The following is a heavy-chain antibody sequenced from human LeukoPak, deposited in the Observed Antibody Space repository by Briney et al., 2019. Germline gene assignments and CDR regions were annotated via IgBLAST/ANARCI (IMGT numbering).Heavy chain of an antibody. J-gene: IGHJ4*02. CDR2: IYSSGST. Sequence: WGSLSLSCAASGFTVSSNYMSWIRQAPGKGLEWVSVIYSSGSTYYADSVKGRFTISIDNSKNTLYLQLNSLSAEDTAVYYCARAAYDSSGYYAPHFDSRGQGNLVTVSS. CDR1: GFTVSSNY. CDR3: ARAAYDSSGYYAPHFDS. V-gene: IGHV3-53*01. D-gene: IGHD3-22*01.